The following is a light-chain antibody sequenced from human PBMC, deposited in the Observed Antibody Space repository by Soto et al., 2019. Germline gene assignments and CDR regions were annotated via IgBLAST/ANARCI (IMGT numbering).Light chain of an antibody. J-gene: IGLJ1*01. CDR2: EVS. CDR1: SSDVGGYNY. V-gene: IGLV2-8*01. CDR3: SSYAGSNNWGV. Sequence: QSALTQPPSASGSPGQSVTISCTGTSSDVGGYNYVSWYQQHPGKAPKLMIYEVSKRPSGGPDRFSGSKSGNTASLTVSGRQAEEEADYYCSSYAGSNNWGVFGTGTKLTVL.